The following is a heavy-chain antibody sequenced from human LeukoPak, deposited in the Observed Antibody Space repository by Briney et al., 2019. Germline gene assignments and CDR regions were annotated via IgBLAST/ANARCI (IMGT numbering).Heavy chain of an antibody. CDR3: AREERYSSSWGRYYYYGMDV. V-gene: IGHV4-59*12. CDR2: IYYSGST. Sequence: SETLSLTCTVSGGSISSYYCSWIRQPPGKGLEWIGYIYYSGSTNYNPSLKSRVTISVDTSKNQFSLKLSSVTAADTAVYYRAREERYSSSWGRYYYYGMDVWGQGTTVTVSS. D-gene: IGHD6-13*01. J-gene: IGHJ6*02. CDR1: GGSISSYY.